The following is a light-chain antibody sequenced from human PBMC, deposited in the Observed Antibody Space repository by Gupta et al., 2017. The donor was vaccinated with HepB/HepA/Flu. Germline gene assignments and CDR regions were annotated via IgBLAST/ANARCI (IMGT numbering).Light chain of an antibody. CDR2: SHD. Sequence: QSVLTQPPSVSGTPGQRVTISCSGSSSNIGTHPVNSYQHVPGTAPTLLIFSHDLRPSGVPDRISGSKSGTSASLAISGLQSDDEADYYCAAWDDSLTTYVFGTGTTVTVL. J-gene: IGLJ1*01. V-gene: IGLV1-44*01. CDR1: SSNIGTHP. CDR3: AAWDDSLTTYV.